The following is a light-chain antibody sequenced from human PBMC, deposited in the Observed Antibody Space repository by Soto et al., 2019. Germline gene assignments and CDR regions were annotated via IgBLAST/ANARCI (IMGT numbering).Light chain of an antibody. V-gene: IGLV2-14*01. CDR3: GSYTCLSTVV. CDR1: SSDVGGYNH. J-gene: IGLJ3*02. Sequence: QSALTQPASVSGSPGQAITSSFTGTSSDVGGYNHVSWYHHYPCKAPKLLLFAVSDRSSGVSHRFSGSKSGNTASLTISGLQADDEADYYSGSYTCLSTVVFGGGT. CDR2: AVS.